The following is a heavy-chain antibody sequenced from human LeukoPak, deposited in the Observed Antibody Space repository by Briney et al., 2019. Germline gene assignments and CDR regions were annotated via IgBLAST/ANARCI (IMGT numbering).Heavy chain of an antibody. Sequence: SETLSLTCTVSGDSFTTSSYYWSWIRQPPGKGLEWIGYIYDSGSTNYNPSLKSRVTISVDTSKNQFSLNLSSVTAADTAVYYCARGVSGWHQFDYWGQGTLVTVSS. CDR1: GDSFTTSSYY. CDR3: ARGVSGWHQFDY. V-gene: IGHV4-61*01. D-gene: IGHD6-19*01. J-gene: IGHJ4*02. CDR2: IYDSGST.